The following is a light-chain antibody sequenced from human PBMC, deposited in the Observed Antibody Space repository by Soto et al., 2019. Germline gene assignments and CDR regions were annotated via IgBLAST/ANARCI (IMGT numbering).Light chain of an antibody. V-gene: IGLV1-40*01. Sequence: QSVLTQPPSVSGAPGQRVTISCTGSSSNIGAGFDVHWYHQIAGTAPKLLIYGNSNRPSGVPDRFSGSKSGTSASLAISGLQSEDEADYYCAAWDDRLKAWVFGGGTKLTVL. CDR3: AAWDDRLKAWV. J-gene: IGLJ3*02. CDR2: GNS. CDR1: SSNIGAGFD.